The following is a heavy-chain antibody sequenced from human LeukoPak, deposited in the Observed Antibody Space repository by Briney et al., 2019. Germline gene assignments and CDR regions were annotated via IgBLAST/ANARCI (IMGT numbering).Heavy chain of an antibody. Sequence: GASVKVSCKASGGTFSSYAISWVRQAPGQGLEWVGWMNPNSVTTVYAQKFHGRGTITRNTSITTAYMELSSLRSEDTAVYYCARVVDLNAFDNWGQGTMVTVSS. D-gene: IGHD3-16*02. CDR1: GGTFSSYA. V-gene: IGHV1-8*03. J-gene: IGHJ3*02. CDR3: ARVVDLNAFDN. CDR2: MNPNSVTT.